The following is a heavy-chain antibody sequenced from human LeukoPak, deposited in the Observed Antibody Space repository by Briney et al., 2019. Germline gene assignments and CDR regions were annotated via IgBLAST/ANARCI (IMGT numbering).Heavy chain of an antibody. J-gene: IGHJ4*02. CDR2: INHSGST. V-gene: IGHV4-34*01. CDR3: ARAGRATKPFDY. CDR1: GGSFSGYY. Sequence: SETLSLTCAVYGGSFSGYYWSWIRQPPGKGLEWIGEINHSGSTNYNPSLKSRVTISVDTSKNQFSLKLSSVIAADTAVYYCARAGRATKPFDYWGQGTLVTVSS. D-gene: IGHD3-10*01.